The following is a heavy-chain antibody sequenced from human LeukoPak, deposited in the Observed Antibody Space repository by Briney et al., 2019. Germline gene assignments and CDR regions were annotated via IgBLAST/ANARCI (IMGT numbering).Heavy chain of an antibody. CDR1: GGSISSGGYY. J-gene: IGHJ6*02. CDR2: ISGSGGST. Sequence: LSLTCTVSGGSISSGGYYWSWIRRHPGKGLEWVSAISGSGGSTYYADSVKGRFTISRDNSKNTLYLQMNSLRAEDTAVYSCAKASGPGAYYFYGMDVWGQGTTVTVSS. V-gene: IGHV3-23*01. CDR3: AKASGPGAYYFYGMDV. D-gene: IGHD1-14*01.